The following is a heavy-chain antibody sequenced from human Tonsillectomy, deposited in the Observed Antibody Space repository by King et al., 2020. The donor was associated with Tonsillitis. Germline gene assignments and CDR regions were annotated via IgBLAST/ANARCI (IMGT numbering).Heavy chain of an antibody. V-gene: IGHV3-30*04. CDR3: ARDPLGYCSGGSCYTYFDY. J-gene: IGHJ4*02. Sequence: VQLVESGGGVVQPGRSLRLSCAASGFIFSSYAMHWVRQAPGKGLEWVALVSYDGSNNHYADSVKGRFTISRDNSKNTLYLEMNSLRAEDTAVYYCARDPLGYCSGGSCYTYFDYWGQGTLVIVSS. CDR2: VSYDGSNN. CDR1: GFIFSSYA. D-gene: IGHD2-15*01.